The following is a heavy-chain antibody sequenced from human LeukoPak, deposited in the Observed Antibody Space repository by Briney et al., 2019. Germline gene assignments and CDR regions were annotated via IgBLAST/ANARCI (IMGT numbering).Heavy chain of an antibody. CDR1: GFTFSSYA. V-gene: IGHV3-64*01. CDR2: ISSNGGST. Sequence: GGSLRLSCAASGFTFSSYAMHWVRQAPGKGLEYVSAISSNGGSTYYANSVKGRFTISRDNSKNTLYLQMGSLRAEDMAVYYCARGRFVAYGDSEGYFDYWGQGTLVTVSS. CDR3: ARGRFVAYGDSEGYFDY. J-gene: IGHJ4*02. D-gene: IGHD4-17*01.